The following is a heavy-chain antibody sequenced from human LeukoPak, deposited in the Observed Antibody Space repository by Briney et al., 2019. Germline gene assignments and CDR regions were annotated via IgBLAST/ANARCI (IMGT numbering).Heavy chain of an antibody. D-gene: IGHD3-10*01. CDR1: GFTFSSYA. CDR2: ISYEGRNK. V-gene: IGHV3-30*04. J-gene: IGHJ4*02. Sequence: GGSLRLSCAACGFTFSSYAMHGVRQAPGKGLEGVAVISYEGRNKYYADSVKGGFTISRDNSKNTLYLQMNSLRAEDTAVYYCARDPGVQYFDYWGQGTLVTVSS. CDR3: ARDPGVQYFDY.